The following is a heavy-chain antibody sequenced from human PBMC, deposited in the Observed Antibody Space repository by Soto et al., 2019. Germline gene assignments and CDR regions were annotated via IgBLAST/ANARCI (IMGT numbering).Heavy chain of an antibody. CDR1: GFTFSIYA. CDR3: CRHDARWGSCDP. CDR2: IRNKADKYAT. D-gene: IGHD2-21*01. Sequence: PGGSLRLSCAASGFTFSIYAMSWVRQAPGKGLEWVGRIRNKADKYATVYAAPVQGRFTISRDDSKSMAYLQMNSLKTEDTAVYYCCRHDARWGSCDP. J-gene: IGHJ5*02. V-gene: IGHV3-73*01.